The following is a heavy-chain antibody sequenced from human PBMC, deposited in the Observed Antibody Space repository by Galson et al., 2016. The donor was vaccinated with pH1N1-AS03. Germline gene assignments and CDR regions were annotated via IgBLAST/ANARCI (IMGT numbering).Heavy chain of an antibody. V-gene: IGHV1-69*04. J-gene: IGHJ6*02. CDR2: IIPMYDIV. D-gene: IGHD1-26*01. Sequence: SVKVSCKASGGSFSRYGISWVRQAPGQGLEWMGRIIPMYDIVNNAQKFQGRVTITADKSTSTVYMELSRLRSDDTALYYCARNIEGTSQDAYGMDVWGQGTTVTVSS. CDR3: ARNIEGTSQDAYGMDV. CDR1: GGSFSRYG.